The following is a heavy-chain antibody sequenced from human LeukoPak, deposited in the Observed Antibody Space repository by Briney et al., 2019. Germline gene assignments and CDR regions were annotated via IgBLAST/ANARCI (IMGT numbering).Heavy chain of an antibody. J-gene: IGHJ4*02. V-gene: IGHV4-34*01. CDR2: INHSGST. D-gene: IGHD6-6*01. Sequence: SETLSLTCAVYGGSFGGYYWSWIRQPPGKGLEWIGEINHSGSTNYNPSLKSRVTISVDTSKNQFSLKLSSVTAADTAVYYCARRSRYSALDYWGQGTLVTVSS. CDR3: ARRSRYSALDY. CDR1: GGSFGGYY.